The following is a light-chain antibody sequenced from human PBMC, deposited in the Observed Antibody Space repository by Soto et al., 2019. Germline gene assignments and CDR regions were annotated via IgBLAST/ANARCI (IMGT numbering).Light chain of an antibody. CDR3: QQYGTSPLT. CDR2: DVS. Sequence: EVVLTESPGTLSMSPGDRATLSCRASQSVPDSDVAWYQQKPGQAPRLLIYDVSSRATGTPERFSGSGSGTDFTLNIGRLEPEDFAVYYCQQYGTSPLTFGGGTKVDIK. V-gene: IGKV3-20*01. J-gene: IGKJ4*01. CDR1: QSVPDSD.